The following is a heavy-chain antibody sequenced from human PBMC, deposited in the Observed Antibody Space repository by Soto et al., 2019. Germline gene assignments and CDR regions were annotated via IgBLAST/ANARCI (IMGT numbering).Heavy chain of an antibody. CDR3: ARAVWFGEKGYDYYGMDV. J-gene: IGHJ6*02. CDR1: GLSVSSNY. D-gene: IGHD3-10*01. V-gene: IGHV3-66*01. Sequence: GGSLRLSCAPSGLSVSSNYMNWVRQAPGKGLEWVSVIYSGGRTYYADSVKGRFTISRDNSKNTLYLQMNSLRAEDTAVYYCARAVWFGEKGYDYYGMDVWGQGTTLTVSS. CDR2: IYSGGRT.